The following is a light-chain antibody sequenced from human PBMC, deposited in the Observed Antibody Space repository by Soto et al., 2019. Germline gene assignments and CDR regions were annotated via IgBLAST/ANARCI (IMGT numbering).Light chain of an antibody. CDR1: SSDVGGYNY. V-gene: IGLV2-8*01. Sequence: QSALTQPPSASGSPGQSVSISCTGTSSDVGGYNYVSWYQQHPGKVPKLIIYEVNQRPSGVPDRFSGSKSGNTASLTVTGLQAEDEADYYCTSYAGGNNVFGTGTKVTVL. CDR3: TSYAGGNNV. CDR2: EVN. J-gene: IGLJ1*01.